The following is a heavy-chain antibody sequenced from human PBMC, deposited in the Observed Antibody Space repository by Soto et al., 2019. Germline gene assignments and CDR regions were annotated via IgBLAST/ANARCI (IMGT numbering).Heavy chain of an antibody. V-gene: IGHV1-69*13. CDR1: GGTFSSYA. Sequence: GASVKVSCKASGGTFSSYAISWVRQAPGQGLEWMGGIIPIFGTANYAQKFQGRVTITADESTSTAYMELSSLRSEDTAVYYCARPLGYCSSTSCYYGMDVWGQGTTVTVS. J-gene: IGHJ6*02. CDR3: ARPLGYCSSTSCYYGMDV. D-gene: IGHD2-2*01. CDR2: IIPIFGTA.